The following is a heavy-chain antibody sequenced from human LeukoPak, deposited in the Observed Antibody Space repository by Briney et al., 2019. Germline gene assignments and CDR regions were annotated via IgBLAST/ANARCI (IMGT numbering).Heavy chain of an antibody. CDR2: IKQDGSEK. D-gene: IGHD3-3*01. V-gene: IGHV3-7*01. Sequence: GGSLRLSCAASGFTFSSYGMHWVRQAPGKGLEWVANIKQDGSEKYYVDSVRGRFTISRDNAKNSLYLQMNSLRAEDTAVYYCARVARDTIFGVVINYYYYMDVWGKGTTVTVSS. CDR3: ARVARDTIFGVVINYYYYMDV. CDR1: GFTFSSYG. J-gene: IGHJ6*03.